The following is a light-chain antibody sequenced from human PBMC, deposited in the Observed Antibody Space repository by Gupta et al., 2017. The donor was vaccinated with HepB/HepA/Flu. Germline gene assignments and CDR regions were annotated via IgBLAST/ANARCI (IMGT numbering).Light chain of an antibody. Sequence: DIQMTQSPSSLSASVGDRVTITCQASQDISNYLNWYQQKPGKAPKLLIYDASKLETGVPSRFSGSGSGTDFTFTISSLQPEDIATYYCQQEDNLPITFGQGTRLEIK. CDR1: QDISNY. V-gene: IGKV1-33*01. CDR2: DAS. CDR3: QQEDNLPIT. J-gene: IGKJ5*01.